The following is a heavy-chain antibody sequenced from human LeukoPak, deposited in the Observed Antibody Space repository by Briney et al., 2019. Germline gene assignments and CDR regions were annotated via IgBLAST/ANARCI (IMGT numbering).Heavy chain of an antibody. CDR1: GFALSSYW. CDR3: ARGGNWNPVDY. J-gene: IGHJ4*02. D-gene: IGHD1-1*01. V-gene: IGHV3-74*01. Sequence: GGSLRLSCAASGFALSSYWMHWVRQAPGKGLVWVSRINSDGSSTSYADSVKGRFTISRDNAKNTLYLQMNSLRAEDTAVYYCARGGNWNPVDYWGQGTLVTVSS. CDR2: INSDGSST.